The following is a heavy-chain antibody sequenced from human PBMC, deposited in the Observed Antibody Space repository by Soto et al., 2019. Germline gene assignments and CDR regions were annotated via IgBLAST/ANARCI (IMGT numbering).Heavy chain of an antibody. CDR1: GFTFSNAS. CDR2: IKSKTDGGTT. CDR3: TKDALGATKSDD. V-gene: IGHV3-15*01. D-gene: IGHD1-26*01. J-gene: IGHJ4*02. Sequence: XGSLRRSGAASGFTFSNASMSWVRQAPGKGLEWVGRIKSKTDGGTTDYAAPVKGRFTISRDDSKNTLYLQMNSMKTEDTAVYYCTKDALGATKSDDWGQGTLVTVSS.